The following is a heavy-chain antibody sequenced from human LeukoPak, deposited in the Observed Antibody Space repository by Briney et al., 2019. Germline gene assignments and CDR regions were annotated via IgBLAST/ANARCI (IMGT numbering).Heavy chain of an antibody. CDR1: GFTFSSHW. CDR3: VRDLRQCIGGACYA. J-gene: IGHJ5*02. D-gene: IGHD2-21*02. V-gene: IGHV3-74*01. CDR2: INSDGSST. Sequence: GGSLRLSCAASGFTFSSHWMYWVRQAPGKGLVWVSRINSDGSSTNYADSVKGRFTISRDNAKNTPYLQMNSLRAEDTAVFYCVRDLRQCIGGACYAWGQGTLVTVSS.